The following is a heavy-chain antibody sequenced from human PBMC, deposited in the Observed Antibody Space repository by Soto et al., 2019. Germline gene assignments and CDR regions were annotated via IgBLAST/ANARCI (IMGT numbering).Heavy chain of an antibody. CDR3: PRDFSYSSNDY. V-gene: IGHV1-18*01. CDR2: ISDYNGNT. D-gene: IGHD4-4*01. Sequence: LRWLRQETGQGLEWMGWISDYNGNTNYAQKLQGRVTMTTDTSTSTAYMELRSLRSDDTAVYYCPRDFSYSSNDYWGQGTLVTVSS. J-gene: IGHJ4*02.